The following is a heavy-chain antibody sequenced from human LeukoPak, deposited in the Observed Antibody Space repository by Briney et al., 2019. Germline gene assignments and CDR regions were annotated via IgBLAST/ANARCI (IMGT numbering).Heavy chain of an antibody. Sequence: GGSLRLSCAASGFTFSTYWMHWVRQAPGKGLVWVSRIYTDGSSISYADSVKGRFTISRDNAKNTLYLQMNSLRAEDTAVYYCARDFTPSKYYDSSAYYDYWGQGTLVTVSS. CDR3: ARDFTPSKYYDSSAYYDY. CDR2: IYTDGSSI. V-gene: IGHV3-74*01. D-gene: IGHD3-22*01. CDR1: GFTFSTYW. J-gene: IGHJ4*02.